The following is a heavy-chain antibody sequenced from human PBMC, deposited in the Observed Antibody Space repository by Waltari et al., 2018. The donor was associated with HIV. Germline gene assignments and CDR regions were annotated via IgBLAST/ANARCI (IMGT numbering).Heavy chain of an antibody. J-gene: IGHJ3*02. CDR3: ARRPYCSSASCYPSDARGAFDI. Sequence: GLVKPSETLSLICTVSGGSISTSGYYWGWIRQPPGKGLEWIGSIYYSGITYYNPSLKSRVTISADTSRNQLSLWLSSVTAADTAVYYCARRPYCSSASCYPSDARGAFDIWGQGTMVTVSS. CDR2: IYYSGIT. D-gene: IGHD2-15*01. CDR1: GGSISTSGYY. V-gene: IGHV4-39*01.